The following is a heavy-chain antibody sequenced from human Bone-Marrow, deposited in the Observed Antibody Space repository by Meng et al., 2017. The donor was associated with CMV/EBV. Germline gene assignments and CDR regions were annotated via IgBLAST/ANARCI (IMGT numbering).Heavy chain of an antibody. CDR1: GFTFSSYE. CDR2: ISSSGSTI. V-gene: IGHV3-48*03. CDR3: AGSYDYDDVPHAFDI. Sequence: GESLKISCAASGFTFSSYEMNWVRQAPGKGLEWVSYISSSGSTIYYADSVKGRFTISRDNAKNSLYLQMNSLRAEDTAAYYCAGSYDYDDVPHAFDIWGQGTMVTVSS. D-gene: IGHD4-17*01. J-gene: IGHJ3*02.